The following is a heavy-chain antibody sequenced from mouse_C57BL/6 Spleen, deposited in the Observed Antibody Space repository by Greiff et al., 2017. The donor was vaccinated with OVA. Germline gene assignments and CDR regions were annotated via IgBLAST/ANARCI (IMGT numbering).Heavy chain of an antibody. D-gene: IGHD2-4*01. J-gene: IGHJ4*01. Sequence: VQLQQPGAELVKPGASVQLSCKASGYTFTSYWMHWVKQRPGPGLEWFGMIHPNRGSTNYNEKLKSKATLTVDKSSSTAYMQLSSLTSEDSAVYYCARRPLIYYDYDWAMDYWGQGTSVTVSS. CDR3: ARRPLIYYDYDWAMDY. V-gene: IGHV1-64*01. CDR1: GYTFTSYW. CDR2: IHPNRGST.